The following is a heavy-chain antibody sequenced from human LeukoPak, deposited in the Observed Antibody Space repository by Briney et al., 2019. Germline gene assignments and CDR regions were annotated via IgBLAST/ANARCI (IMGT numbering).Heavy chain of an antibody. CDR2: IKSKTDGGTT. Sequence: WGSLRLSCAASGFTFSSYWMSWVRQAPGKGLEWVGRIKSKTDGGTTDYAAPVKGRFTISRDDSKNTLYLQMNSLKTEDTAVYYCTTDNEDSGSYYGGYRADYWGQGTLVTVSS. J-gene: IGHJ4*02. D-gene: IGHD3-10*01. V-gene: IGHV3-15*01. CDR3: TTDNEDSGSYYGGYRADY. CDR1: GFTFSSYW.